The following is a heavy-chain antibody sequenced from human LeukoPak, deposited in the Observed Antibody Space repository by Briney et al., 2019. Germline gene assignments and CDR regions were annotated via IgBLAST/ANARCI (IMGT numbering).Heavy chain of an antibody. V-gene: IGHV4-34*01. CDR3: ARGTRHRIAARPYYYYYMDV. D-gene: IGHD6-6*01. J-gene: IGHJ6*03. CDR1: GGSFSGYY. Sequence: SETLSLTCAVYGGSFSGYYWSWIRQPPGKGLEWIGEINHSGSTNYNPSLKSRVTISVDTSKNQFSLKLSSVTAADTAVYYCARGTRHRIAARPYYYYYMDVWGKGTTVTVSS. CDR2: INHSGST.